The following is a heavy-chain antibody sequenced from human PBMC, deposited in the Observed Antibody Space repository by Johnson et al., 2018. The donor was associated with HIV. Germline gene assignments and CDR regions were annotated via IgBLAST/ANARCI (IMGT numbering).Heavy chain of an antibody. CDR1: GFTFNDYW. D-gene: IGHD1-1*01. CDR3: ARDPGYSAFDI. CDR2: IKEDSSEK. Sequence: EQLVESGGGLVQPGGSLRLSCAASGFTFNDYWMSWVRQSPGKGLEFVANIKEDSSEKSYVDSVRGRFTISRDNAKNSVVLQMNNLRAEDTAIYYCARDPGYSAFDIWGQGTVVTVSS. J-gene: IGHJ3*02. V-gene: IGHV3-7*05.